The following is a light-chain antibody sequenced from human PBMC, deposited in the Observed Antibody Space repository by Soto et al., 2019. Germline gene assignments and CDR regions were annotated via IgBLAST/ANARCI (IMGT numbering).Light chain of an antibody. CDR1: QSLVYSDGNTY. CDR2: KVS. Sequence: DVVMTQSPLSLPVTLGQPASISCRSSQSLVYSDGNTYLNWFQQRPGHSPRRLIYKVSNRDSGVPDRFSGSGSGTDFTLKISRVEAEDVGVYYCVQGTYWLRTFGQGTKVEIK. J-gene: IGKJ1*01. CDR3: VQGTYWLRT. V-gene: IGKV2-30*01.